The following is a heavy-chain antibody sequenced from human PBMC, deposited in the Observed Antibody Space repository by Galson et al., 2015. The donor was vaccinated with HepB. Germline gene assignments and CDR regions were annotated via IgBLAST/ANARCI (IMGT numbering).Heavy chain of an antibody. CDR2: IIPIFGIA. D-gene: IGHD6-19*01. Sequence: SVKVSCKASGGTFSSYAISWVRQAPGQGLEWMGGIIPIFGIANYAQKFQGRVTITADKSTSTAYMELSSLRSEDTAVYYCARAGGSGWSRFGYWGQGTLVSVSS. CDR1: GGTFSSYA. V-gene: IGHV1-69*10. CDR3: ARAGGSGWSRFGY. J-gene: IGHJ4*02.